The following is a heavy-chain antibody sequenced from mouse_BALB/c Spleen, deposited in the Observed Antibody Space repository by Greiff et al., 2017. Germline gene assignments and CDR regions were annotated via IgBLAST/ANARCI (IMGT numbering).Heavy chain of an antibody. CDR1: GFTFSSFG. V-gene: IGHV5-17*02. CDR2: ISSGSSTI. CDR3: ARDYGSGYAMDY. D-gene: IGHD1-1*01. J-gene: IGHJ4*01. Sequence: EVNVVESGGGLVQPGGSRKLSCAASGFTFSSFGMHWVRQAPEKGLEWVAYISSGSSTIYYADTVKGRFTISRDNPKNTLFLQMTSLRSEDTAMYYCARDYGSGYAMDYWGQGTSVTVSS.